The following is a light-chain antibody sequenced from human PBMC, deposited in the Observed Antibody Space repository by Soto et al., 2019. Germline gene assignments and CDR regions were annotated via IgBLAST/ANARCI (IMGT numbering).Light chain of an antibody. CDR2: INS. CDR1: RSNIGSGA. V-gene: IGLV1-44*01. J-gene: IGLJ2*01. CDR3: GVWDGTLNGVV. Sequence: QSVLTQPPSASGTPGQRVTIACSGSRSNIGSGAVNWYQQLPGSAPKLLIYINSQRPSGVPDRFSGSKSGTSASLAISGLQSEDEADYYCGVWDGTLNGVVFGGGTKVTVL.